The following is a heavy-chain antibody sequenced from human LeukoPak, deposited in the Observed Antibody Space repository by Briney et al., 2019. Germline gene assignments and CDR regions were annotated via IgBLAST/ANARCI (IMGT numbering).Heavy chain of an antibody. V-gene: IGHV4-38-2*02. CDR2: IYHSGST. CDR1: GYSISSGYY. D-gene: IGHD3-9*01. CDR3: ARELVAENYYYYMTS. Sequence: SETLSLTCTVSGYSISSGYYWGWIRQPPGKGLEWIGSIYHSGSTYYNPSLKSRVTISVDTSKNQFSLKLSSVTAADTAVYYCARELVAENYYYYMTSGAKGPRSPSP. J-gene: IGHJ6*03.